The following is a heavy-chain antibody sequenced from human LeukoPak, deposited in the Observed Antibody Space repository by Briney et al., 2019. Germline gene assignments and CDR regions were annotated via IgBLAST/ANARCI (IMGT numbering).Heavy chain of an antibody. CDR2: ISRTGSS. D-gene: IGHD6-13*01. V-gene: IGHV4-38-2*01. J-gene: IGHJ6*03. CDR3: ARVYTGSSWDYYYYMDV. CDR1: GGSFSGYY. Sequence: SETLSLTCAVYGGSFSGYYWGWIRQPPGKGLEWIGSISRTGSSYYNPSLKSRVTISVDTSKNQFSLRLSSVTAADTAVYYCARVYTGSSWDYYYYMDVWGKGTTVTVSS.